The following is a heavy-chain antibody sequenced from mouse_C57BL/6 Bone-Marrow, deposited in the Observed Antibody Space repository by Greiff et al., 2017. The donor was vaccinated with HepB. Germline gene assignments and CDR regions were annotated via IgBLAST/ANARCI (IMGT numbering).Heavy chain of an antibody. CDR3: ARRGYYGSSYAMDY. V-gene: IGHV5-12*01. Sequence: EVKVVESGGGLVQPGGSLKLSCAASGFTFSDYYMYWVRQTPEKRLEWVAYISNGGGSTYYPDTVKGRFTISRDNAKNTLYLQMSRLKSEDTAMYYCARRGYYGSSYAMDYWGQGTSVTVSS. CDR2: ISNGGGST. CDR1: GFTFSDYY. J-gene: IGHJ4*01. D-gene: IGHD1-1*01.